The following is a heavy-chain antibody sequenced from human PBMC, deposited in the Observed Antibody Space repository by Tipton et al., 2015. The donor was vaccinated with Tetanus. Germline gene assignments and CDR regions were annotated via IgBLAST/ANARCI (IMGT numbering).Heavy chain of an antibody. J-gene: IGHJ4*02. V-gene: IGHV1-18*01. CDR1: GYTFTSFG. CDR2: INTDKGST. Sequence: QLVQSGAEVKKPGASVKVSCKASGYTFTSFGINWVRQAPGQGLEWMGWINTDKGSTNYAQNLQGRVIMTTDTSTLTAYMELRSLRSDDTAAYYCARGGTMDYWGQGTLVTVSA. CDR3: ARGGTMDY. D-gene: IGHD1-1*01.